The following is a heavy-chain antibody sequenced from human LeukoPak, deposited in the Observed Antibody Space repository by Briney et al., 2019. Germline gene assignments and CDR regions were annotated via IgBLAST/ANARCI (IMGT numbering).Heavy chain of an antibody. CDR1: GFAFGSEA. J-gene: IGHJ4*02. V-gene: IGHV3-23*01. Sequence: GGSLRLSCAVSGFAFGSEAMSWVRQSPARGLEWVASISPGGGTTYYADSVKGRFTISRDNSKNTLYLQMNSLRAEDTAVYYCASQRAGGGWPPFDYWGQGTLVTVSS. D-gene: IGHD2-15*01. CDR2: ISPGGGTT. CDR3: ASQRAGGGWPPFDY.